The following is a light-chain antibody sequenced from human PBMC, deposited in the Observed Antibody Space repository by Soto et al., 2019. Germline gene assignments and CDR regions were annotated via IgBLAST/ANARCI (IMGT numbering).Light chain of an antibody. V-gene: IGKV1-5*01. CDR3: QQYFTYSWT. Sequence: IQMTQSPSALSAFVGDTVTVTCRASQSITTYLAWYQHRPGRAPKLLMYDASTLDSGVPSRFSGSGSGTEFTLTISSLQPEDFATYYCQQYFTYSWTFDQGTKVEIK. CDR2: DAS. CDR1: QSITTY. J-gene: IGKJ1*01.